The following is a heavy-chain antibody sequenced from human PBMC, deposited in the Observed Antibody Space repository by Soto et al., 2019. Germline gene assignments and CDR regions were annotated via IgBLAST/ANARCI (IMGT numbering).Heavy chain of an antibody. Sequence: QLLESGGGLIQPGGSLRLSCAASGFIFSSYAMSWVRQAPGKGLEWVSTISGNGANIYYADSVKGRFTISRDKSKNTLYQQMNSLRAEDTAVYYCAKDHRLNSAMTTDFDYWGQGTLVTVSS. D-gene: IGHD4-17*01. V-gene: IGHV3-23*01. CDR1: GFIFSSYA. J-gene: IGHJ4*02. CDR2: ISGNGANI. CDR3: AKDHRLNSAMTTDFDY.